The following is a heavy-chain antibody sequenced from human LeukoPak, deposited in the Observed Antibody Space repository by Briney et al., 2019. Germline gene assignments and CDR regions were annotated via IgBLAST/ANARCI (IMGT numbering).Heavy chain of an antibody. CDR3: ARYFYDSSGSSSDAYDI. V-gene: IGHV1-2*02. J-gene: IGHJ3*02. CDR2: INPNSGGT. Sequence: ASVTVSCTTSGYTFTGYYMHWVRQAPGQGLEWMGWINPNSGGTNYAQRFQGRVTMTRDTSISTAYMELSRLRSDDSAVYYCARYFYDSSGSSSDAYDIWGQGTMVTVSS. CDR1: GYTFTGYY. D-gene: IGHD3-22*01.